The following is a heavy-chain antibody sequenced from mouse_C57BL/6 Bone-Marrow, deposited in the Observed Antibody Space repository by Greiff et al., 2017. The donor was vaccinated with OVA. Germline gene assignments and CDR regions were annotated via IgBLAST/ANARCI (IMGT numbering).Heavy chain of an antibody. Sequence: DVQLVESGGGLVQPGGSLKLSCAASGFTFSDYYMYWVRQTPEKRLEWVAYISNGGGSTYYPDTVKGRFTISRDNAKNTLYLQMSRLKSEDTAMYYCARPDGSSLFAYWGQGTLVTVSA. CDR2: ISNGGGST. CDR1: GFTFSDYY. CDR3: ARPDGSSLFAY. J-gene: IGHJ3*01. D-gene: IGHD1-1*01. V-gene: IGHV5-12*01.